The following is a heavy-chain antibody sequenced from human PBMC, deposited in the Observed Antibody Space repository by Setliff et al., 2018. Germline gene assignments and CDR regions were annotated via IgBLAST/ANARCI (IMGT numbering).Heavy chain of an antibody. Sequence: PSETLSLTCAVSGYSISSGYYWGWIRQPPGKGLEWIGHLHTGGSTNYNRSLRSRVSISVDTSKNQFSLKLSSVTAADTATYYCARAGPTVTFFRVLVISWWDPWGQGSLVTVSS. CDR2: LHTGGST. D-gene: IGHD3-3*01. CDR3: ARAGPTVTFFRVLVISWWDP. J-gene: IGHJ5*02. V-gene: IGHV4-38-2*01. CDR1: GYSISSGYY.